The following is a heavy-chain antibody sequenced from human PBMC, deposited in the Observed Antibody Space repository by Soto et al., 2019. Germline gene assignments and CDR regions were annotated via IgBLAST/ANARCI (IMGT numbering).Heavy chain of an antibody. J-gene: IGHJ3*02. Sequence: PGGSLRLSCAASGFTFSSYAMHWVRQAPGKGLEWVAVISYDGSNKYSADSVKGRFTISRDNSKNTLYLQMNSLRAEDTAVYYCARDQDSSWMRGGAFDIWGQGTMVTVSS. CDR3: ARDQDSSWMRGGAFDI. CDR2: ISYDGSNK. D-gene: IGHD6-13*01. V-gene: IGHV3-30-3*01. CDR1: GFTFSSYA.